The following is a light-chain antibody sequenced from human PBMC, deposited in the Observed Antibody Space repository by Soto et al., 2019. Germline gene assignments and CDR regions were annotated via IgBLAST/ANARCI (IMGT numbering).Light chain of an antibody. Sequence: EIVLTQSPGTLSLSPGERATLSCRASQSIYSDYFAWYQQKPGQAPRLLIYGASSRATGIPDRFSGSGSGTDFTRTISRLEPEDFAVYYCQQYGSPPATFGGGTKVEIK. V-gene: IGKV3-20*01. J-gene: IGKJ4*01. CDR2: GAS. CDR3: QQYGSPPAT. CDR1: QSIYSDY.